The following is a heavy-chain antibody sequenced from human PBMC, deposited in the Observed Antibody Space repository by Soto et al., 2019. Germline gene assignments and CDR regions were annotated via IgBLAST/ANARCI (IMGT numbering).Heavy chain of an antibody. D-gene: IGHD3-10*01. J-gene: IGHJ5*02. CDR3: ARHEGLKGSYGSGTYNWFDP. Sequence: GESLKISCKGSGYSFTSYWISWVRQMPGKGLEWMGRIDPSDSYTNYSPSFQGHVTISADKSISTAYLQWSSLKASDTAMYYCARHEGLKGSYGSGTYNWFDPWGQGTLVTVSS. V-gene: IGHV5-10-1*01. CDR1: GYSFTSYW. CDR2: IDPSDSYT.